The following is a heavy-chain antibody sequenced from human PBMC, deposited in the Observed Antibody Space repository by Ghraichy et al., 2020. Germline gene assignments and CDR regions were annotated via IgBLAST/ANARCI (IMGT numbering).Heavy chain of an antibody. J-gene: IGHJ4*02. D-gene: IGHD3-16*01. CDR1: GDSISSYY. Sequence: SETLSLTCTVSGDSISSYYWSWIRQPPGKGLEWIGYIYHSGNTNYNPSLKSRVTISIDKSRNQFSLKVTFVTAADTAVYYCVRGRGQFDYWGQGTLVTVSS. CDR2: IYHSGNT. V-gene: IGHV4-59*01. CDR3: VRGRGQFDY.